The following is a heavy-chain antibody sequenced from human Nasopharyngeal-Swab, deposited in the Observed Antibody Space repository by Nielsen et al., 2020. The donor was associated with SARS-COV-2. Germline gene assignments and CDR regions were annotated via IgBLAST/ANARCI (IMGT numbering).Heavy chain of an antibody. CDR1: GGSISSSSYY. CDR2: IYYSGST. D-gene: IGHD2-21*02. CDR3: ARDGRDTGNWFDP. J-gene: IGHJ5*02. V-gene: IGHV4-39*07. Sequence: SETLSLTCTVSGGSISSSSYYWGWIRQPPGKGLEWIGSIYYSGSTYYNPSLKSRVTISVDTSKNQFSLKLSSVTAADTAVYYCARDGRDTGNWFDPWGQGTLVTVSS.